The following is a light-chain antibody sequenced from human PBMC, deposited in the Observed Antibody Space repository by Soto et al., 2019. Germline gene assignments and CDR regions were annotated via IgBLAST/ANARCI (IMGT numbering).Light chain of an antibody. CDR1: QSISIN. J-gene: IGKJ5*01. V-gene: IGKV3-15*01. CDR3: QQYNTWPIP. Sequence: MVSRQPPPILSGSTRESAILSCRASQSISINLAWYQQKPGQAPRLLIYAASNRATGVPARFSGNGSGADFTLTISSLQSEDFVVYYCQQYNTWPIPFGQGRLLEVK. CDR2: AAS.